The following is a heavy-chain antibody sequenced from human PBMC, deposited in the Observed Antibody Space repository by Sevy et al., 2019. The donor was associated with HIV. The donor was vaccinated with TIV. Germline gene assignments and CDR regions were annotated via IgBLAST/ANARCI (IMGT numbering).Heavy chain of an antibody. V-gene: IGHV4-4*02. CDR1: GGSIISVNW. D-gene: IGHD3-16*01. CDR3: ARGGETPRGSDP. CDR2: IYHSGGT. Sequence: SETLSLTCTVSGGSIISVNWWHWVRQSPGKGLEWIGEIYHSGGTKYNPSLKSRVTISVDNSKNQFSLNLYSVTAADTAVYYCARGGETPRGSDPWGQGSLVTVSS. J-gene: IGHJ5*02.